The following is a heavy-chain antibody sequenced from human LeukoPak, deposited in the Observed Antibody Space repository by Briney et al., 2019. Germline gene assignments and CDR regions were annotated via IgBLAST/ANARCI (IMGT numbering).Heavy chain of an antibody. CDR2: IYYSGST. CDR3: ARGTMVRGVKGENWFDP. D-gene: IGHD3-10*01. Sequence: SETLSLTCTVSGGSISSYYWSWLRQPPGKGLEWIGYIYYSGSTNYNPSLKSRVTISVDTSKNQFSLKLSSVTAADTAVYYCARGTMVRGVKGENWFDPWGQGTLVTVSS. V-gene: IGHV4-59*01. CDR1: GGSISSYY. J-gene: IGHJ5*02.